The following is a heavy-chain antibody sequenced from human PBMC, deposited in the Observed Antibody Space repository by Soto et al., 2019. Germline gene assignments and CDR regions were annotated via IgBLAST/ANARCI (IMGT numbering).Heavy chain of an antibody. Sequence: GGSLRLSCVASGFTFSSHSMNWVRQAPGKGLEWVSYISSSSSNIYYGDSVKGRFTISRDNAKNSLFLQMNSLRDEDTAVYYCVRATNTAMARPPFDYWGQGTLVTVPQ. V-gene: IGHV3-48*02. CDR2: ISSSSSNI. J-gene: IGHJ4*02. CDR1: GFTFSSHS. D-gene: IGHD5-18*01. CDR3: VRATNTAMARPPFDY.